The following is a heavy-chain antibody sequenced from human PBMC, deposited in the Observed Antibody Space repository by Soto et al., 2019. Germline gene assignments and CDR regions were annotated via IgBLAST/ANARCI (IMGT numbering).Heavy chain of an antibody. V-gene: IGHV4-39*01. D-gene: IGHD3-22*01. CDR3: ARQIYYYDSSAFDP. J-gene: IGHJ5*02. CDR2: IYYGGST. CDR1: GFSISSVYCY. Sequence: SQTLSLTCSFSGFSISSVYCYWGWIRPPPGKGLEWIGNIYYGGSTFYNSSLRSRVTISVDTSKNQFSLKLSSVTAADTAVYYCARQIYYYDSSAFDPWGQGTLVTVSS.